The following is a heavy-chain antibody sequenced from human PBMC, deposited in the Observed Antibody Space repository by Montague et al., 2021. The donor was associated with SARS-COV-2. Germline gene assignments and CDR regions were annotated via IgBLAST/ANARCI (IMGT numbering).Heavy chain of an antibody. V-gene: IGHV3-48*03. CDR2: ISSSGGGSTK. J-gene: IGHJ6*02. CDR3: ARDRDWDDWCGMDV. Sequence: SLKLSCAASGFTFSSYEMNWVRQAPGKGLEWISYISSSGGGSTKHCTDSVKGRFTISRDNAKNSLYLQMNSLRVEDTAIYYCARDRDWDDWCGMDVWGQGTTVTVSS. D-gene: IGHD2-21*01. CDR1: GFTFSSYE.